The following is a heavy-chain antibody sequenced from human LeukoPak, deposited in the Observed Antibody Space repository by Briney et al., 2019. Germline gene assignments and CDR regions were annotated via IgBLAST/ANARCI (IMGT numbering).Heavy chain of an antibody. CDR3: AKKGTGSYNKPLDY. CDR1: GFTFSSYA. Sequence: GGSLRLSCAVSGFTFSSYAMSWVRQAPGKGLEWVSAISVSGGSTYYADSVKGRFTISRDNSKNTLYLQMNSLTAEDTAVYYCAKKGTGSYNKPLDYWGQGTLVTVSS. D-gene: IGHD3-10*01. V-gene: IGHV3-23*01. CDR2: ISVSGGST. J-gene: IGHJ4*02.